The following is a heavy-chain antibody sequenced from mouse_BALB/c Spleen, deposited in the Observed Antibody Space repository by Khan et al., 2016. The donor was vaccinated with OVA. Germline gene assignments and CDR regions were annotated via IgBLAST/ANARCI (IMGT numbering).Heavy chain of an antibody. Sequence: QVQLKESGTELARPGASVKLSCKASGYTFTDYYITWVKQRTGQGLEWIGEIYPGSGNTYYNEKFTGKATLTADKSSNTAYMQLSSLTSEYSAVYFCARMDTTSLDYWGQGTTLTVSS. D-gene: IGHD2-3*01. V-gene: IGHV1-77*01. J-gene: IGHJ2*01. CDR1: GYTFTDYY. CDR2: IYPGSGNT. CDR3: ARMDTTSLDY.